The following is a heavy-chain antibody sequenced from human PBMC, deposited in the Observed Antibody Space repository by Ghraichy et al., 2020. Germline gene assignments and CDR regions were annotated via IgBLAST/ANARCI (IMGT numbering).Heavy chain of an antibody. CDR1: GFTFSGYA. CDR2: IGSSGRTM. D-gene: IGHD4-17*01. Sequence: GGSLRLSCTASGFTFSGYAMNWVRQAPGKGLDWISYIGSSGRTMYYADSVRGRFTISRDNAKSSLYLQMNSLRDEDTAVYYCARDPLGGTTGPYYFDYWGQGTLVTVSS. V-gene: IGHV3-48*02. J-gene: IGHJ4*02. CDR3: ARDPLGGTTGPYYFDY.